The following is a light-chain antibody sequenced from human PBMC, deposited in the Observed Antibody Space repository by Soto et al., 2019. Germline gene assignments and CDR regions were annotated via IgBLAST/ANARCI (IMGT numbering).Light chain of an antibody. CDR3: QQYHNWPRT. CDR2: GAS. V-gene: IGKV3-15*01. J-gene: IGKJ2*01. CDR1: QSISSN. Sequence: EIVMTQSPATLSVSPGERATLSCRASQSISSNLAWYQQKPGQAPRLLIYGASTRATGIPARFSGSGSGTEFTLTISSLQSEDFAVYYCQQYHNWPRTFGQGTKLDLK.